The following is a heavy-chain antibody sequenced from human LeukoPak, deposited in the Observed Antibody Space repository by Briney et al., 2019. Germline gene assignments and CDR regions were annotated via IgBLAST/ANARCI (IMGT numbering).Heavy chain of an antibody. D-gene: IGHD6-13*01. CDR3: ARDLIRASSSNGMDV. CDR1: GGSISSGSYY. V-gene: IGHV4-61*09. CDR2: IYYSGST. Sequence: TSQTLSLTCTVSGGSISSGSYYWSWIRQPAGKGLEWIGYIYYSGSTNYNPSLKSRVTISVDTSKNQFSLKLSSVTAADTAVYYCARDLIRASSSNGMDVWGQGTTVTVSS. J-gene: IGHJ6*02.